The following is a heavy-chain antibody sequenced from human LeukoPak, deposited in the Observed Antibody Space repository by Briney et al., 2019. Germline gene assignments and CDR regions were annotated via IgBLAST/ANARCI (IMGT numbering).Heavy chain of an antibody. CDR3: ARGGSSVWFDP. CDR2: IRNSGNT. D-gene: IGHD6-6*01. J-gene: IGHJ5*02. Sequence: SETLSLTCTVSGGSFSSSSHFWGWLRQPPGRGLEWIGSIRNSGNTYYSPSLKSRVTISVDTSKNQFSLKLSSVTAADTAVYYCARGGSSVWFDPWGQGTLVTVSS. CDR1: GGSFSSSSHF. V-gene: IGHV4-39*01.